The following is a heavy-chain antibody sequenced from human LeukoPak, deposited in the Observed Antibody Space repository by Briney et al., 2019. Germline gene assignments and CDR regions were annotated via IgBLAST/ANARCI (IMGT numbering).Heavy chain of an antibody. CDR1: SDSISSTYW. V-gene: IGHV4-4*02. CDR2: IYHSGST. J-gene: IGHJ6*03. CDR3: ARDSLVYPAYMDV. Sequence: PSETLSLTCAVSSDSISSTYWWTWVRQPPGKGLEWIGEIYHSGSTNYNPSLKIRLTISVDKSKNQFSLKVTSVTAADTAVYYCARDSLVYPAYMDVWGKGTTVTISS. D-gene: IGHD5/OR15-5a*01.